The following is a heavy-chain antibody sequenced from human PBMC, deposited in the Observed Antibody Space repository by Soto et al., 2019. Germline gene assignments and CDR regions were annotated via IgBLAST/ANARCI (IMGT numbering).Heavy chain of an antibody. V-gene: IGHV3-30-3*01. CDR3: AREYYDFWSGYYDAFDI. Sequence: PGGSLRLSCAASGFTFSSYAMHWVRQAPGKGLEWVAVISYDGSNKYYADSVKGRFTISRDNSKSTLYLQMNSLRAEDTAVYYCAREYYDFWSGYYDAFDIWGQGTMVTVSS. J-gene: IGHJ3*02. CDR2: ISYDGSNK. CDR1: GFTFSSYA. D-gene: IGHD3-3*01.